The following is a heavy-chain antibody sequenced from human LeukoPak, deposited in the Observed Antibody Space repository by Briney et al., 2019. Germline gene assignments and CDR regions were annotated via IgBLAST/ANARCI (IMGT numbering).Heavy chain of an antibody. Sequence: PGGALRLSCAASGVTFSSYWMHWVRHAPGKGRVWVSRINSDGSSTSYADSVKGRFTISRDNVKNTLYLQMNSLRAEDTAVYYCASDSGYYYYYGMDVWGQGTTVTVSS. J-gene: IGHJ6*02. CDR2: INSDGSST. V-gene: IGHV3-74*01. CDR3: ASDSGYYYYYGMDV. D-gene: IGHD6-19*01. CDR1: GVTFSSYW.